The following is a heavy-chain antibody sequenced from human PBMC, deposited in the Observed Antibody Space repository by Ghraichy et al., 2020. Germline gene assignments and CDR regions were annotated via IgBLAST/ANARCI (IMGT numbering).Heavy chain of an antibody. V-gene: IGHV2-5*02. CDR3: AHSTDLWSNSVGYDVCDI. CDR1: GFSVHTSGVG. J-gene: IGHJ3*02. Sequence: SGPTLVKPTQTLTLTCSFSGFSVHTSGVGVGWIRQPPGKALEWLAFIYWDDDQRYSPSLKSRLSITRDTSENQVVLTMTNMDPVDSATYYCAHSTDLWSNSVGYDVCDIWGQGTVVTVSS. D-gene: IGHD3-3*01. CDR2: IYWDDDQ.